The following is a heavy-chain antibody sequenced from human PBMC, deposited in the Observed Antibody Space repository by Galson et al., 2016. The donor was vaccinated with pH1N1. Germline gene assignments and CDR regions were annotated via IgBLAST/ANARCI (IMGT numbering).Heavy chain of an antibody. J-gene: IGHJ3*02. Sequence: SLRLPCAASGFTFSRYSMNWVRQAPGKGLEWVSSISSSSSYIYYADSVKGRFTISRDNAKNSLYLQMNSLRAEDTAVYYCARDQAIELSDAFDIWGQGTMVTVSS. D-gene: IGHD1-7*01. CDR1: GFTFSRYS. CDR3: ARDQAIELSDAFDI. V-gene: IGHV3-21*01. CDR2: ISSSSSYI.